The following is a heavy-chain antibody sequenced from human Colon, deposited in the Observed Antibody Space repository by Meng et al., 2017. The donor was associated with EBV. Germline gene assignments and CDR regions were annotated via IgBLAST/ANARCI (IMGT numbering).Heavy chain of an antibody. Sequence: LQLRESGSGLVKPSQTLSLTCAVSGGSISSGGYSWSWIRQPPGKGLECVSVTYSGGSTYYADSVKGRFTISRDNSKNTVSLQMNSPKDEDTAVYYCAINLNAGPSENRFDPWGQGTLVTVSS. J-gene: IGHJ5*02. CDR2: TYSGGST. V-gene: IGHV4-30-2*03. CDR1: GGSISSGGYS. D-gene: IGHD1-1*01. CDR3: AINLNAGPSENRFDP.